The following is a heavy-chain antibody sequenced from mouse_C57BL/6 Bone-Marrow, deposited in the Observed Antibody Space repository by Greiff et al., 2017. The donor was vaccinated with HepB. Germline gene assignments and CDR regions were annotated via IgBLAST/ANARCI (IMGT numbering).Heavy chain of an antibody. J-gene: IGHJ2*01. CDR1: GFTFSSYA. Sequence: EVMLVESGGGLVKPGGSLKLSCAASGFTFSSYAMSWVRQTPEKRLEWVATISDGGSYTYYPDNVKGRFTISRDNAKNNLYLQMSHLKSEDTAMYYCARESSWGDYWGQGTTLTVSS. CDR2: ISDGGSYT. CDR3: ARESSWGDY. D-gene: IGHD1-1*01. V-gene: IGHV5-4*01.